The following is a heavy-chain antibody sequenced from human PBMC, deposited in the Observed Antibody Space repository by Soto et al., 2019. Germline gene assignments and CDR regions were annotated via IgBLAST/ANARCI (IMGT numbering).Heavy chain of an antibody. CDR2: IYYSGST. CDR1: GGSISSGGYY. D-gene: IGHD1-7*01. V-gene: IGHV4-31*03. J-gene: IGHJ6*02. CDR3: ARDWGTGTQENYYYYGMDV. Sequence: LSLTCTVSGGSISSGGYYWSWIRQHPGKGLEWIGYIYYSGSTYYNPSLKSRVTISVDTSKNQFSLKLSSVTAADTAVYYCARDWGTGTQENYYYYGMDVWGQGTTVTVSS.